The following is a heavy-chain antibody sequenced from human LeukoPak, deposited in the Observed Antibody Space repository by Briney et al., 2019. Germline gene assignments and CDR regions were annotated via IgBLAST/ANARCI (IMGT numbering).Heavy chain of an antibody. V-gene: IGHV3-23*01. D-gene: IGHD2-15*01. J-gene: IGHJ5*02. CDR3: AKPDVGVAAPSA. CDR1: GFTFNSYA. CDR2: ISSSGGGT. Sequence: GGSLRLSCAASGFTFNSYAMSWVRQAPGKGLEWVSAISSSGGGTYYADSVKGRFTISRDNSKNTLYLQMNSLRAEDTAVYYCAKPDVGVAAPSAWGQGTLVTVSS.